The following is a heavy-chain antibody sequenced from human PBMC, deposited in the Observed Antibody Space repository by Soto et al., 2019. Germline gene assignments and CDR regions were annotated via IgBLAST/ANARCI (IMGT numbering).Heavy chain of an antibody. CDR3: ARAYDGYSYAYYFDY. Sequence: SETLSLTCTVSGGSISSYYWSWIRQPPGKGLEWIGYIYYSGSTNYNPSLKSRVTISVDTSKNQFSLMLSSVTAADTAVYYCARAYDGYSYAYYFDYWGQGTLVTVS. D-gene: IGHD5-18*01. J-gene: IGHJ4*02. CDR2: IYYSGST. V-gene: IGHV4-59*01. CDR1: GGSISSYY.